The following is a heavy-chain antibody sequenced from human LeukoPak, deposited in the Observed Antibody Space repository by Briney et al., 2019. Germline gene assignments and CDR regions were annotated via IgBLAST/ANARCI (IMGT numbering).Heavy chain of an antibody. CDR3: ARDQEGFDY. CDR1: GYTFTSNY. Sequence: ASVKVSCKASGYTFTSNYIHWVRQAPGQGLEWMGMIYPRDGSTSYAQKFQGRVTVTRDTSTSTVHMKLSGLRSEDTAVYYCARDQEGFDYWGQGTLVTVSS. CDR2: IYPRDGST. J-gene: IGHJ4*02. V-gene: IGHV1-46*01.